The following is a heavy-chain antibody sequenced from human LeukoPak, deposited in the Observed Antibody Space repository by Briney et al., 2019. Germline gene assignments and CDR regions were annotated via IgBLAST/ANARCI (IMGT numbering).Heavy chain of an antibody. CDR2: ISAYNGNT. CDR1: GGTFTSYG. J-gene: IGHJ5*02. V-gene: IGHV1-18*01. D-gene: IGHD3-9*01. CDR3: AREWWGYDVLTGDNWFDP. Sequence: GASVKVSCKASGGTFTSYGISWVRQAPGQGLEWMGWISAYNGNTNYAQKLQGRVTMTTDTSTSTAYIELRSLRSDDTAAYYCAREWWGYDVLTGDNWFDPWGQGTLVTVSS.